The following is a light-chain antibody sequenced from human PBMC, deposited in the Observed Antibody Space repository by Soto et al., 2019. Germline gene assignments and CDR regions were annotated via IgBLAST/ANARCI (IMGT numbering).Light chain of an antibody. CDR2: DNN. Sequence: QSVLTQPPSVSGAPGQRVIISCTGSSSNIGAGYDVHWYQQLPGTAPRLLIYDNNNRPSGVPARFSVSKSDTSASLAITGLQPEDEADYYCQSYDSSLIGSYVFGTGTKLTVL. V-gene: IGLV1-40*01. CDR1: SSNIGAGYD. J-gene: IGLJ1*01. CDR3: QSYDSSLIGSYV.